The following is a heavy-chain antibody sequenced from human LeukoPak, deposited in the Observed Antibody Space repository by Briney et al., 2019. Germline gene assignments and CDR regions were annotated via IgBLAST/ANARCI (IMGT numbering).Heavy chain of an antibody. V-gene: IGHV4-59*01. CDR2: IYYSGST. CDR1: GGSISSYY. D-gene: IGHD2-21*02. CDR3: AREHRAYCGGDCLMNWFDS. Sequence: PSETLSLTCTVSGGSISSYYWRWIRQPPGKGLEWIGYIYYSGSTNYNPSLKSRVTISVDTSKNQFSLKLSSVTAADTAVYYCAREHRAYCGGDCLMNWFDSWGQGTLVTVSS. J-gene: IGHJ5*01.